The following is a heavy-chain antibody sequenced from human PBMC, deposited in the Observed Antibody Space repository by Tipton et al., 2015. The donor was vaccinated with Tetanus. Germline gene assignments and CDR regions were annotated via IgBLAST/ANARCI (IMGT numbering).Heavy chain of an antibody. D-gene: IGHD1-1*01. CDR2: ISAYNGNT. CDR3: ARDGAVQLERREVNYYYYGMDV. Sequence: QLVQSGAEVKKPGASVKVSCKASGYTFTSYGISWVRQAPGQGLEWMGWISAYNGNTNYAQKLQGRVTMTTDTSTSTAYMELRSLRSDDTAVYYCARDGAVQLERREVNYYYYGMDVWGQGTTVTVSS. CDR1: GYTFTSYG. V-gene: IGHV1-18*01. J-gene: IGHJ6*02.